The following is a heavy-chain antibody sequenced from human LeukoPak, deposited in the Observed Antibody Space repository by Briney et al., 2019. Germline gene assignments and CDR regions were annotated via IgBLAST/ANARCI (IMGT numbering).Heavy chain of an antibody. V-gene: IGHV4-4*07. CDR3: ARALRYGSGSYYKWGAQNWFDP. CDR2: ISTSGST. J-gene: IGHJ5*02. CDR1: GGSVTSYY. D-gene: IGHD3-10*01. Sequence: SETLSLTCTVSGGSVTSYYWSWIRQPAGKGLDWIGRISTSGSTNYNPSLKSRVTMSVDTSKNQFSLKLSSVTAADTAVYYCARALRYGSGSYYKWGAQNWFDPWGQGTLVTVSS.